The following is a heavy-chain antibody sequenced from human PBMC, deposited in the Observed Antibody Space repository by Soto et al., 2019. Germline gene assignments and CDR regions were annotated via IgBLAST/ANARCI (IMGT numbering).Heavy chain of an antibody. J-gene: IGHJ6*02. CDR3: TRRAAAAAVVPYGMDV. CDR2: SRSKANSYAT. CDR1: GFTFSGSA. V-gene: IGHV3-73*01. D-gene: IGHD6-13*01. Sequence: WGSLRLSCAASGFTFSGSAMHWVRQASGKGLEWVGRSRSKANSYATAYAASVKGRFTISRDDSKNTAYLQMNSLKTEDTAVYYCTRRAAAAAVVPYGMDVWGQGTTVTVSS.